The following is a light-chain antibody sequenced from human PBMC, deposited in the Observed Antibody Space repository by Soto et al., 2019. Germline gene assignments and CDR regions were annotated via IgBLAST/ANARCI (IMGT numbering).Light chain of an antibody. CDR1: QSINNW. J-gene: IGKJ4*01. Sequence: DVQMTQSPSSLSASVGDGVSITCRASQSINNWLAWYQQKPGKAPKSLIYAASSLQSGVPSRFSGSGSGTDFTLTIRRLEPEDFAVYYCQQYGSSLTFGGGTKVDIK. CDR2: AAS. V-gene: IGKV1D-16*01. CDR3: QQYGSSLT.